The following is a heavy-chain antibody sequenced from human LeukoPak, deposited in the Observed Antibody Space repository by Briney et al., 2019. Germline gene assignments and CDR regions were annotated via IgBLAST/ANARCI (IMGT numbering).Heavy chain of an antibody. CDR2: ISWNSGSI. V-gene: IGHV3-9*01. CDR3: ARYNIIAVAGTNYGMDV. D-gene: IGHD6-19*01. J-gene: IGHJ6*02. Sequence: PGGSLRLSCAASGFTFDDYAMHWVRQAPGKGLEWVSGISWNSGSIGYADSVKSRFTISRDNAKNSLYLQMNSLRAEDTAVYYCARYNIIAVAGTNYGMDVWGQGTTVTVSS. CDR1: GFTFDDYA.